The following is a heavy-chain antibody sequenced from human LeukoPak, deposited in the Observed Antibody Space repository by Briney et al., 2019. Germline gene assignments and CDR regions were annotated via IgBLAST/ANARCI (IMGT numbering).Heavy chain of an antibody. CDR3: ARDKGNGSGRRFDY. J-gene: IGHJ4*02. CDR1: RYSISSGYH. Sequence: SETLSLTCTVSRYSISSGYHWGWIRQPPGKGLEWIGTIHHSGSTFYNPSLKSRVTISVDTSTNQFSLRLSSVTAADTAVYYCARDKGNGSGRRFDYWGQGILVIVSS. D-gene: IGHD3-10*01. CDR2: IHHSGST. V-gene: IGHV4-38-2*02.